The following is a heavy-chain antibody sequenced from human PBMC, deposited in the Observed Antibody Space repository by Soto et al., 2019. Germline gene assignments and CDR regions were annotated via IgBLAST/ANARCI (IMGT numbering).Heavy chain of an antibody. Sequence: QMHLQESGPGLVKPSETLSLTCTVSGGSVTSDEDYWTWIRQSPGKGLEWIGYISNSGSTGYNPSLKTRLSMSVDRCKNQFTLRLTSVTAADSAVYFCATESGSTYGYFDHWGQGTQVTVSS. J-gene: IGHJ4*02. CDR2: ISNSGST. V-gene: IGHV4-30-4*01. CDR1: GGSVTSDEDY. D-gene: IGHD5-18*01. CDR3: ATESGSTYGYFDH.